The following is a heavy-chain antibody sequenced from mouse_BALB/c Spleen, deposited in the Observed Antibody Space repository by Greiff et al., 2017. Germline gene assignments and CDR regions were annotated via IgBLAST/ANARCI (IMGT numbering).Heavy chain of an antibody. V-gene: IGHV3-2*02. CDR3: AKKGYGSSFYYFDY. Sequence: EVQLQQSGPGLVKPSQSLSLTCTVTGYSITSDYAWNWIRQFPGNKLEWMGYISYSGSTSYNPSLKSRISITRDTSKNQFFLQLNSVTTEDTATYYCAKKGYGSSFYYFDYWGQGTTLTVSS. J-gene: IGHJ2*01. CDR2: ISYSGST. D-gene: IGHD1-1*01. CDR1: GYSITSDYA.